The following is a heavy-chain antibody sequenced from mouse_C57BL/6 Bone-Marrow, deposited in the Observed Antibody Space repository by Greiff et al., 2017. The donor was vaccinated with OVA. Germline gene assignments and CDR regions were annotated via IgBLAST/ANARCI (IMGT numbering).Heavy chain of an antibody. CDR3: ARHYYGKAWFAY. Sequence: VQLQQPGAELVKPGASVKLSCKASGYTFTSYWMQWVKQRPGQGLEWIGEIDPSDSYTNYNQKFKGKATLTVDTSSSTAYMQLSSLTSEDSAVYYCARHYYGKAWFAYWGQGTLVTVSA. J-gene: IGHJ3*01. CDR2: IDPSDSYT. V-gene: IGHV1-50*01. CDR1: GYTFTSYW. D-gene: IGHD1-1*01.